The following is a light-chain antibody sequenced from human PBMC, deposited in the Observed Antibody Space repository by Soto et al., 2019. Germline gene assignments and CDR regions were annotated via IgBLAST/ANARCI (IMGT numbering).Light chain of an antibody. CDR2: ANI. V-gene: IGLV1-40*01. CDR3: QSYDSSLSGYV. J-gene: IGLJ1*01. CDR1: SSNSGAGYD. Sequence: QSVLTKSPSTSGAPGQGVTISCTWSSSNSGAGYDVHWYQQLPGTAPKLLIFANINRPSGVPDRFSGSKSDTSASLAITGLRAEDEADYYCQSYDSSLSGYVFGTGTKVTVL.